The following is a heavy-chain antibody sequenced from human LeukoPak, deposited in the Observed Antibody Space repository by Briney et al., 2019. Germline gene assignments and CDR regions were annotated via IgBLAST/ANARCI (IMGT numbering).Heavy chain of an antibody. CDR3: ARARYVNSFYAFDI. Sequence: PSETLSLTCTVAGGSISSYYWSWIRLPPGKGLEWIGYLSKSGNTNYSPSLKSRVTIFGDTSKNQFFLKLSSVTAADTAVYYCARARYVNSFYAFDIWGQGTLVTVSS. D-gene: IGHD3-9*01. J-gene: IGHJ3*02. CDR1: GGSISSYY. CDR2: LSKSGNT. V-gene: IGHV4-59*01.